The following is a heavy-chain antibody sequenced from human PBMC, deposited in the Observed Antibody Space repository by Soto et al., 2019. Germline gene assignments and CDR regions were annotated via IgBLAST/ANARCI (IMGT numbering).Heavy chain of an antibody. CDR1: GYTFTSYG. J-gene: IGHJ4*02. Sequence: GASVKVSCKAFGYTFTSYGIAWVRQAPGQGLEWMGWISTYSDSTNYAQTLQDRVTMTTDTSTSTASMELRSLAPDDTAVYYCVRGYSGSYNFDYWGQGTLVTVSS. CDR3: VRGYSGSYNFDY. CDR2: ISTYSDST. D-gene: IGHD1-26*01. V-gene: IGHV1-18*04.